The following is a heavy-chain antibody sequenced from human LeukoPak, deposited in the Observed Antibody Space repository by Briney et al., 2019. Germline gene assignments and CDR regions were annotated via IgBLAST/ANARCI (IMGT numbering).Heavy chain of an antibody. CDR1: GFTFSSYW. V-gene: IGHV3-74*01. J-gene: IGHJ4*02. Sequence: GGSLRLSCAASGFTFSSYWMHWVRQAPGKGLVWVSRINTDGSSTSYADSVKGRFTISRDNAKNTLYLQMNSLRAEDTAVYYCATGTYGSGSYVIFDFWGQGTLVTVSS. CDR3: ATGTYGSGSYVIFDF. CDR2: INTDGSST. D-gene: IGHD3-10*01.